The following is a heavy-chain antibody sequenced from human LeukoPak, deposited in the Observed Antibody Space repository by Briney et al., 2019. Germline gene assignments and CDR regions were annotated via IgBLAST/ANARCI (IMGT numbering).Heavy chain of an antibody. CDR3: AKDRVLCNCFDP. Sequence: AGGSLRLSCAASGFTFSSYAMSWVRQAPGKGLEWVSAISGSGGSTYYADSVKGRFTISRDNSKSTLYLQMNSLRAEDTAVYYCAKDRVLCNCFDPWGQGTLVTVSS. V-gene: IGHV3-23*01. CDR2: ISGSGGST. D-gene: IGHD3-16*01. CDR1: GFTFSSYA. J-gene: IGHJ5*02.